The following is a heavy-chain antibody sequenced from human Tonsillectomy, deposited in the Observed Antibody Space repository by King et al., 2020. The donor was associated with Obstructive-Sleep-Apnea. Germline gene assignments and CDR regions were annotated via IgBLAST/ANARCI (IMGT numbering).Heavy chain of an antibody. V-gene: IGHV3-30*02. D-gene: IGHD2-15*01. CDR2: IRYDGSNQ. J-gene: IGHJ4*02. CDR3: AKGYCSGGSCNYFDY. CDR1: VFTFSYYG. Sequence: VQLVESGGGVVQPGGSLRLSCAASVFTFSYYGMHWVRQAPGKGLGWVAFIRYDGSNQYYADSVKGRFTISRDNSKNTLYLQMNSLRAEDTAVHYCAKGYCSGGSCNYFDYWGQGTLVTVSS.